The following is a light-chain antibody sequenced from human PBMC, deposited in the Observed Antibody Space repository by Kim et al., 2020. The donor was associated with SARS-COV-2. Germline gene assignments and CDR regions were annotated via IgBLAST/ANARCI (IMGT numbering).Light chain of an antibody. Sequence: QNDTLTCTGNSNNVGNQGAAWLQQNRGHPPKLLTYRNNNRPSGILERLSAARSGNTASLTITGIQPEDEADDYCSAWDSRLSAWVFGGGTQLTVL. J-gene: IGLJ3*02. CDR2: RNN. V-gene: IGLV10-54*01. CDR1: SNNVGNQG. CDR3: SAWDSRLSAWV.